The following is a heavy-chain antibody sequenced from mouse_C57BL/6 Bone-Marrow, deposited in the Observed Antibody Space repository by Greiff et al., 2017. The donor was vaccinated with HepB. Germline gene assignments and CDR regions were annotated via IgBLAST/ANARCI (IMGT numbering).Heavy chain of an antibody. V-gene: IGHV5-16*01. CDR3: AREDSNYYAMDY. J-gene: IGHJ4*01. D-gene: IGHD2-5*01. CDR1: GFTFSDYY. Sequence: EVKLVESEGGLVQPGRSMKLSCTASGFTFSDYYMAWVRQVPEKGLEWVANINYDGSSTYYLDSLKSRFIISRDNAKNILYLQMSSLKSEDTATYYCAREDSNYYAMDYWGQGTSVTVSS. CDR2: INYDGSST.